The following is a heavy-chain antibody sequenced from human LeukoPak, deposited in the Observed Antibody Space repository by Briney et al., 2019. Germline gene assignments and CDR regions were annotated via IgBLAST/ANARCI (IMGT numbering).Heavy chain of an antibody. CDR3: AELGITMIGGV. V-gene: IGHV3-48*03. J-gene: IGHJ6*04. CDR1: GFTFSSYE. CDR2: ISSSGSTI. Sequence: GGSLRLSCAASGFTFSSYELNWVRQAPGKGLEWVSYISSSGSTIKYADSVKGRFTISRDNAKNSLYLQMNSLRAEDTAVYYCAELGITMIGGVWGKGTTVTISS. D-gene: IGHD3-10*02.